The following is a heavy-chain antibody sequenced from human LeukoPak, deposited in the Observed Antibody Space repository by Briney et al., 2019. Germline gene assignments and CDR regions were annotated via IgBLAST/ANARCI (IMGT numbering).Heavy chain of an antibody. J-gene: IGHJ4*02. CDR3: ARVGSLISDY. D-gene: IGHD3-10*01. Sequence: AASVKVSCKASGYTFTSYYMHWVRQAPGQGLEWMGWISAYNGNTNYAQKLQGRVTMTTDTSTSTAYMELRSLRSDDTAVYYCARVGSLISDYWGQGTLVTVSS. V-gene: IGHV1-18*04. CDR2: ISAYNGNT. CDR1: GYTFTSYY.